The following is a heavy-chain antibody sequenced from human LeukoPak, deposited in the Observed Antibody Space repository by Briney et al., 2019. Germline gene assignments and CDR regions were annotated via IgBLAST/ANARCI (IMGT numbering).Heavy chain of an antibody. J-gene: IGHJ6*02. CDR2: ISAYNGNT. V-gene: IGHV1-18*01. CDR3: ARDDKEQQLDYYYYGMDV. CDR1: GYTFTSSG. Sequence: ASVKVSCKASGYTFTSSGISWVRQAPGQGLEWMGWISAYNGNTNYAQKLQGRVTMTTDTSTSTAYMELRSLRSDDTAVYYYARDDKEQQLDYYYYGMDVWGQGTTVTVSS. D-gene: IGHD6-13*01.